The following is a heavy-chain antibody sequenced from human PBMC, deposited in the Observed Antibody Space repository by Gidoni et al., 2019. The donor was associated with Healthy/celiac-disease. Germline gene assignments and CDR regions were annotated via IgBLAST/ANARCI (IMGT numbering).Heavy chain of an antibody. V-gene: IGHV2-5*02. CDR3: AHAYCSSTSCYLGGFDY. CDR1: VG. Sequence: VGVGWIRHPPGKALEWLALIYWDDDKRYSPSLKSRLTITKDTSKNQVVLTMTNMDPVDTATYYCAHAYCSSTSCYLGGFDYWGQGTLGTVSS. CDR2: IYWDDDK. D-gene: IGHD2-2*01. J-gene: IGHJ4*02.